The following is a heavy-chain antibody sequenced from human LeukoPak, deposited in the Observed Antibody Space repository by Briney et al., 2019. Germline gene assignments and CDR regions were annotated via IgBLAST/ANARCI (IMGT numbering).Heavy chain of an antibody. CDR1: GYTFTGYY. D-gene: IGHD6-13*01. Sequence: ASVKVSCKASGYTFTGYYMHWVRQAPGQGLEWMGWINPNSGGTNYAQKFQGRVTMTTDASTSTAYMELRSLRSDDTAVYYCARVSSSWTEYFDYWGQGTLVTVSS. J-gene: IGHJ4*02. CDR2: INPNSGGT. V-gene: IGHV1-2*02. CDR3: ARVSSSWTEYFDY.